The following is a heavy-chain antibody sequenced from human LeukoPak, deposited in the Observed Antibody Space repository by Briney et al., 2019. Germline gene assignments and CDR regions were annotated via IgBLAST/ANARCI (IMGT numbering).Heavy chain of an antibody. CDR2: IYYSETT. CDR1: GGSISSGGHS. D-gene: IGHD3-22*01. J-gene: IGHJ4*02. Sequence: SETLSLTCAVSGGSISSGGHSWRWIRQPPGKGLEWIGYIYYSETTYYSPSLKSRVTISVDKSKNQFSLKLSSVTAADTAVYYCARGIRITMIEDKRRNWKVFDYWGQGTLVTVSS. V-gene: IGHV4-30-2*01. CDR3: ARGIRITMIEDKRRNWKVFDY.